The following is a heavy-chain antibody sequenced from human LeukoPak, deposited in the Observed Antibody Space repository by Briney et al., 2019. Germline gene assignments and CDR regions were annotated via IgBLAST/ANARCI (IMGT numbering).Heavy chain of an antibody. CDR2: ISSTSTSI. J-gene: IGHJ3*01. Sequence: GRPLRLSCAASGFTFSSHTMNWVRQAPGKGLEWVSSISSTSTSIYHADSVKGRFTISRDNTKNSLYLQMNSLRAEDTAVYYCARGFRAFDFWAQGTVVTVSS. CDR1: GFTFSSHT. CDR3: ARGFRAFDF. V-gene: IGHV3-21*01.